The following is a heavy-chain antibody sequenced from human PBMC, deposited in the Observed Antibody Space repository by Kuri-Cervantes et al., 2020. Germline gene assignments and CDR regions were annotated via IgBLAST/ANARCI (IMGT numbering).Heavy chain of an antibody. Sequence: SVKVSCKASGGTFSSYAISWVRQAPGQGLEWMGGIIPIFGTANYAQKFQGRVTITADESTSTAYMELNSLRAEDTAVYYCARDNAVEMYSSSWYTFGYWGQGTLVTVSS. J-gene: IGHJ4*02. CDR2: IIPIFGTA. CDR3: ARDNAVEMYSSSWYTFGY. D-gene: IGHD6-13*01. V-gene: IGHV1-69*13. CDR1: GGTFSSYA.